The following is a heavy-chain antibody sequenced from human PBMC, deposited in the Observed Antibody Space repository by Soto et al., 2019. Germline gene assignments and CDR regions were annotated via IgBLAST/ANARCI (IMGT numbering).Heavy chain of an antibody. CDR2: INAANGDT. J-gene: IGHJ4*01. D-gene: IGHD3-10*01. V-gene: IGHV1-3*01. CDR1: GYTFSTFP. Sequence: ASVKVSCKASGYTFSTFPIHWVRQALGQNLEWMGWINAANGDTGYSQNFRGRVTLTRDTTASTAYMELSGLTSEDTAVYFCARKDYYGSGTYHFDYWGQGTLVNVS. CDR3: ARKDYYGSGTYHFDY.